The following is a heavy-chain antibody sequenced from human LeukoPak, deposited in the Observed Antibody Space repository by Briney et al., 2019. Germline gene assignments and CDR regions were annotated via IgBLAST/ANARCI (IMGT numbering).Heavy chain of an antibody. CDR3: AKYDSSSWYPYFDY. CDR1: GFTFSSYA. D-gene: IGHD6-13*01. CDR2: ISYDGSNK. J-gene: IGHJ4*02. V-gene: IGHV3-30*18. Sequence: GGSLRLSCAASGFTFSSYAMSWVRQAPGKGLEWVAVISYDGSNKYYADSVKGRFTISRDNSKNTLYLQMNSLRAEDTAVYYCAKYDSSSWYPYFDYWGQGTLVTVSS.